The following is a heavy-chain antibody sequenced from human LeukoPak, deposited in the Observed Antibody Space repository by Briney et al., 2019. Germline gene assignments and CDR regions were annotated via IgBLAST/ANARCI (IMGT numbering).Heavy chain of an antibody. D-gene: IGHD3-10*01. CDR1: GFTFSSYA. CDR3: AKDRSYCDLLRFGELLGY. J-gene: IGHJ4*02. V-gene: IGHV3-23*01. CDR2: ISGSGGST. Sequence: GGSLRLSCAASGFTFSSYAMSWVRQAPGKGLEWVSAISGSGGSTYYADSVKGRFTISRDNSKNTLYLRLNSLRADDTAVYYCAKDRSYCDLLRFGELLGYWGQGTLVTVSS.